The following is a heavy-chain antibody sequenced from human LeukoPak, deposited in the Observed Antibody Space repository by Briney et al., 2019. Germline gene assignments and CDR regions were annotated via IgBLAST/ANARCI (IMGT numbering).Heavy chain of an antibody. CDR3: ARDGGIVGATPFDY. CDR2: ISSSSSTI. CDR1: GFTFSSYS. J-gene: IGHJ4*02. V-gene: IGHV3-48*01. Sequence: GGSLRLSCAASGFTFSSYSMNWVRQAPGKGLEWVSYISSSSSTIYYADSVKGRFTISRDNAKNSLYLQMNSLRAEDTAVYYCARDGGIVGATPFDYWGQGTLATVSS. D-gene: IGHD1-26*01.